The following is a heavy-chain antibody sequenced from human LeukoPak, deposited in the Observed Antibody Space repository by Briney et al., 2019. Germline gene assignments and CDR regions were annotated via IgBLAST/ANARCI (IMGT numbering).Heavy chain of an antibody. V-gene: IGHV3-23*01. Sequence: GSLRLSCAASGFTFSSYAMSWVRQAPGKGQQWVSGISGSGDSTYYADSVKGRFTISRDNSKNTLYLQMNSLRAEDTAVYYCARGRITIFGAFGLWGQGTLVMVSS. CDR2: ISGSGDST. CDR1: GFTFSSYA. D-gene: IGHD3-3*01. J-gene: IGHJ4*02. CDR3: ARGRITIFGAFGL.